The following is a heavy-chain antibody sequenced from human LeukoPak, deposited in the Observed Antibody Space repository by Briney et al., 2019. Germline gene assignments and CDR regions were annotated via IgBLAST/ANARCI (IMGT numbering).Heavy chain of an antibody. D-gene: IGHD1-26*01. CDR3: ARAGGVGYYYYYMDV. V-gene: IGHV1-2*02. CDR1: GYTFTGYY. J-gene: IGHJ6*03. Sequence: ASVKVSCKASGYTFTGYYMHWVRQAPGQGLEWMGWINPNSGGTNYAQKFQGRVTMTRDTSISTAYMELSRLRSDDTAVYYCARAGGVGYYYYYMDVWGKGTTVTVSS. CDR2: INPNSGGT.